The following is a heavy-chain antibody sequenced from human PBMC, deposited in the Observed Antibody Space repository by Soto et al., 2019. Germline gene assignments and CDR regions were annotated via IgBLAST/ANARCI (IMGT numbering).Heavy chain of an antibody. J-gene: IGHJ6*02. CDR3: ARSIAAAGSFGPYYYYGMDV. CDR1: GFTFSSYG. V-gene: IGHV3-33*01. Sequence: QVQLVESGGGVVQPGRSLRLSCAASGFTFSSYGMHWVRQAPGKGLEWVAVIWYDGSNKYYADSVKGRFTISRDNSKNTLYLQMNGLRAEDTAVYYFARSIAAAGSFGPYYYYGMDVWGQGTTVTVSS. CDR2: IWYDGSNK. D-gene: IGHD6-13*01.